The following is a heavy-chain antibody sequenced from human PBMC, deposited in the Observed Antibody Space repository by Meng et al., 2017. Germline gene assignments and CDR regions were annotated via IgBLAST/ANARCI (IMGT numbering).Heavy chain of an antibody. J-gene: IGHJ5*02. CDR3: ARGYYDFWSGYYGREDWFDP. D-gene: IGHD3-3*01. CDR2: MNPNSGNT. V-gene: IGHV1-8*01. CDR1: GYTFTSYD. Sequence: ASVKVSCKASGYTFTSYDINWVRQATGQGLEWMGWMNPNSGNTGYAQKFQGRVTMTRNTSISTAYMELSSLRSEDTAVYYRARGYYDFWSGYYGREDWFDPWGQGTLVTVSS.